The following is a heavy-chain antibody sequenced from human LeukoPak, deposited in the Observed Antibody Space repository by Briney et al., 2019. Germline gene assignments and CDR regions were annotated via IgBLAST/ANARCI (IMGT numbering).Heavy chain of an antibody. Sequence: SETLSLTCTVSGGSITGYYWNWIRQPPGKGLEWIGYIYYTGSTNYNPSLKSRVTISVDTSKNQVSLKLSSVTAADTAVYYCARYYYYYMDVWGKGTTVTVSS. V-gene: IGHV4-59*01. J-gene: IGHJ6*03. CDR3: ARYYYYYMDV. CDR1: GGSITGYY. CDR2: IYYTGST.